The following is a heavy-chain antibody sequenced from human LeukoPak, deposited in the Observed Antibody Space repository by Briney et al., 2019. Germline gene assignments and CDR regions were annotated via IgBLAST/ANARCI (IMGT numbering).Heavy chain of an antibody. V-gene: IGHV3-23*01. CDR2: ITGSGGST. Sequence: GGSLRLSCAASGFTFGYYAMSWVRQPPGKGLEWVSGITGSGGSTYYADSVKGRFTISRDNSKNTLFLQMSSLRADDTAVYYCAKVAISLIAVVKTPFDSWGQGTLVTVSS. D-gene: IGHD3-22*01. J-gene: IGHJ4*02. CDR1: GFTFGYYA. CDR3: AKVAISLIAVVKTPFDS.